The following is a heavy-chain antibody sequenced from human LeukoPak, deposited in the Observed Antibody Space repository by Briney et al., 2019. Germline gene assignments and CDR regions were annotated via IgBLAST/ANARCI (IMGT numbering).Heavy chain of an antibody. D-gene: IGHD3-10*01. V-gene: IGHV4-34*01. CDR2: INQSGST. J-gene: IGHJ6*04. Sequence: SETLSLTCAVYGGSFSTYYWSWVRQPPGSGLEWIGDINQSGSTNYSPSLKSRVTVSIDTSKNQFSLKMSSLAAADTAIYFCARHGLGRGVYITRQYNYYMDVWGTGTTVTVSS. CDR1: GGSFSTYY. CDR3: ARHGLGRGVYITRQYNYYMDV.